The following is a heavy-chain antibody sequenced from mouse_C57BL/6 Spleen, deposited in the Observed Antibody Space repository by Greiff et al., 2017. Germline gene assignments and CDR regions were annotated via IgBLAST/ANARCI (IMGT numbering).Heavy chain of an antibody. J-gene: IGHJ4*01. V-gene: IGHV1-64*01. CDR1: GYNFTSYW. CDR2: IHPNSGST. CDR3: ARSTTAGAMDY. D-gene: IGHD1-2*01. Sequence: QVQLQQPGAELVKPGASVKLSCKASGYNFTSYWMHWVKQRPGKGLEWIGMIHPNSGSTNYNEKFKSKATLTVDKSSSTAYMQLSSLTSEDSAVYYCARSTTAGAMDYWGQGTSVTGSS.